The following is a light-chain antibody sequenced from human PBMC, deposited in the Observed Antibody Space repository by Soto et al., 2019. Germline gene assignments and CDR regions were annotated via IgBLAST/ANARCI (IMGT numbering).Light chain of an antibody. CDR1: SSDVSGYNY. J-gene: IGLJ1*01. CDR3: SSYITSTTYV. Sequence: QSVLTQPASVSGSPGQSITISCTGTSSDVSGYNYVSWYQQHPGRAPKLLIYEVSNRPSGVSNRFSGSKSGNTASLTISGLQAEDEADYYCSSYITSTTYVFGTGTKVTVL. V-gene: IGLV2-14*01. CDR2: EVS.